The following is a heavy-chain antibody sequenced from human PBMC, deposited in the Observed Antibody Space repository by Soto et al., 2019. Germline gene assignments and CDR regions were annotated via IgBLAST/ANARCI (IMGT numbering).Heavy chain of an antibody. CDR3: ATLTAMVDY. J-gene: IGHJ4*02. CDR1: GGSFSGYY. CDR2: INHSGST. D-gene: IGHD5-18*01. V-gene: IGHV4-34*01. Sequence: SETLSLTCAVYGGSFSGYYWSWIRQPPGKGLEWIGEINHSGSTNYNPSLKSRVTISVDTSKNQFSLKLSSVTAADTAVYYCATLTAMVDYWGQGTLVTVS.